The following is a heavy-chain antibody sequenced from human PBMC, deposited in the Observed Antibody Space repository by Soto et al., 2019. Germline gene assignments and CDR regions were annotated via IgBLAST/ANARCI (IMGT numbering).Heavy chain of an antibody. CDR3: ARDRYYDFWSGYYNWFDP. CDR1: GGSISSYY. J-gene: IGHJ5*02. Sequence: SETLSLTCTVSGGSISSYYWSWIRQPAGKGLEWIGRIYTSGSTNYNPSLKSRVTMSVDTSKNQFSLKLSSVTAADTAVYYCARDRYYDFWSGYYNWFDPWGQGTLVTVSS. D-gene: IGHD3-3*01. V-gene: IGHV4-4*07. CDR2: IYTSGST.